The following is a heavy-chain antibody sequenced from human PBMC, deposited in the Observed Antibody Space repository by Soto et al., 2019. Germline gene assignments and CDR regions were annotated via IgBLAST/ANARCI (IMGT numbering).Heavy chain of an antibody. CDR2: ISAYNGNT. V-gene: IGHV1-18*01. J-gene: IGHJ5*01. CDR1: GYTFTSYG. CDR3: ARAGVPSAGGCCRRGSCCDS. Sequence: QVQLVQSGAEVKKPGASVKVSCKASGYTFTSYGISWVRQAPGQGLEWMGWISAYNGNTNYAQKLQGRVTMTTDTATSTAYMEVRSVSSDDTAVNYWARAGVPSAGGCCRRGSCCDSWGQGTLVTVSS. D-gene: IGHD2-15*01.